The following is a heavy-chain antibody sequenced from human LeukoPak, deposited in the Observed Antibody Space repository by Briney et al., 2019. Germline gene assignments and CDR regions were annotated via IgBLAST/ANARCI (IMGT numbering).Heavy chain of an antibody. Sequence: GGSLRLSCAASGFTFSGYSMNWVRQAPGKGLEWVSAISGSGGSTYYADSVKGRFTISRDNSKNTLYLQMNSLRAEDTAVYYCAREVDYDFWSGYYRAFDIWGQGTMVTVSS. D-gene: IGHD3-3*01. CDR3: AREVDYDFWSGYYRAFDI. CDR1: GFTFSGYS. V-gene: IGHV3-23*01. J-gene: IGHJ3*02. CDR2: ISGSGGST.